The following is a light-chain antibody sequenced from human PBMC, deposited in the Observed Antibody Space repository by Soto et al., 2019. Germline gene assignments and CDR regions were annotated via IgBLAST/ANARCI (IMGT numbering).Light chain of an antibody. J-gene: IGLJ3*02. CDR2: STN. CDR1: SGSFSTSYY. CDR3: VLYMGSGSWV. V-gene: IGLV8-61*01. Sequence: QTVVTQEPSFSVSPGGTVTLTCGLSSGSFSTSYYPSWYQQTPGQAPRTLIYSTNTRSSGVPDRYSGSILGNKAALTITGAQADDESDYYCVLYMGSGSWVFGGGTKLTFL.